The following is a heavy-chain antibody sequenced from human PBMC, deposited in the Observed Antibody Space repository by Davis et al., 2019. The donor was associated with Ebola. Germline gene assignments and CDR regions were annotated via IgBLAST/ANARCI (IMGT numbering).Heavy chain of an antibody. CDR2: INHSGST. CDR3: AREDSVVSRGMDV. J-gene: IGHJ6*02. V-gene: IGHV4-4*02. Sequence: SETLSLTCAVSGGSISSSNWWSWVRQPPGKGLEWIGEINHSGSTNYNPSLKSRVTISVDTSKNQFSLKLSSVTAADTAVYYCAREDSVVSRGMDVWGQGTTVTVSS. D-gene: IGHD2-2*01. CDR1: GGSISSSNW.